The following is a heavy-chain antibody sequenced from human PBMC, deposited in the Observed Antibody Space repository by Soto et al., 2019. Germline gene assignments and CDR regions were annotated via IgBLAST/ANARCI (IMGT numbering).Heavy chain of an antibody. D-gene: IGHD3-10*01. CDR1: GYTFTSYY. CDR3: ARVFRGDGMDV. J-gene: IGHJ6*02. CDR2: INPSGGST. Sequence: ASVKVSCKASGYTFTSYYMHWVRQAPGQGLEWMEVINPSGGSTSYAQKFQGRVTMTRDTSTSTVYMELSSLRSEDTAVYYCARVFRGDGMDVWGQGTTVTVSS. V-gene: IGHV1-46*01.